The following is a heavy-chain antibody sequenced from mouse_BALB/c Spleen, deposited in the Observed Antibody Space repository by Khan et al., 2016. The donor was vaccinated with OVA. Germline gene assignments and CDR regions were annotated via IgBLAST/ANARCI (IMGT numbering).Heavy chain of an antibody. V-gene: IGHV1-76*01. CDR1: GYTFTSYW. J-gene: IGHJ2*01. CDR3: AREGALYHIDH. Sequence: QVQLKQSGAELVRPGASVKLSCKTSGYTFTSYWIHWVKQRSGQGLEWIARIYPGTDNTYYNEKFKDKATLTADKSYSTAYMQLSSLKSVYSDVYVWAREGALYHIDHWGQGTTLTVSS. D-gene: IGHD3-1*01. CDR2: IYPGTDNT.